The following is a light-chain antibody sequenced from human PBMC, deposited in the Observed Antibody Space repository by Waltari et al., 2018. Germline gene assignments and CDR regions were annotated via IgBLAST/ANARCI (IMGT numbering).Light chain of an antibody. J-gene: IGKJ2*01. V-gene: IGKV4-1*01. CDR3: QQYYSIPYT. CDR1: QSVLYNSNNKNY. Sequence: DIVMTQSTDSLAVSLGERATINCKSSQSVLYNSNNKNYLAWYQQKPGQPPKLLIFWASTRESGVPDRFSGSGSGTDFTLTISSLQAEDVAVYYCQQYYSIPYTFGQGTKLEIK. CDR2: WAS.